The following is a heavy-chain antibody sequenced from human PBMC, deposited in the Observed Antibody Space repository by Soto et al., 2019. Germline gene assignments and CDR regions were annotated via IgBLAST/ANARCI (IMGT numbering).Heavy chain of an antibody. V-gene: IGHV1-18*01. CDR3: ARVVPGAEAWFGP. CDR1: GYTFSNYG. D-gene: IGHD2-2*01. Sequence: GASVKVSCKTSGYTFSNYGITWVRQAPGQPLEWLGWISLYSDGTNYAQKYQGRVSMTTDTSTTTAYMELRSLRSDDTAVYYCARVVPGAEAWFGPWGQGTLVTVSS. CDR2: ISLYSDGT. J-gene: IGHJ5*02.